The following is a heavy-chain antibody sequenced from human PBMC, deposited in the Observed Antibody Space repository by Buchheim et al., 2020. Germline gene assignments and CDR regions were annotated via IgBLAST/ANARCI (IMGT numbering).Heavy chain of an antibody. CDR1: GVSFSGSA. CDR3: TSCDDYGDYAAFDI. CDR2: IRSKANSYAT. D-gene: IGHD4-17*01. Sequence: EVQLVESGGGVVQPGGSLKLSCAAAGVSFSGSAMHWVRQASGKGLEWVGRIRSKANSYATAYAASVKGRFTISRDDSKNTAYLQMNSLKTEDTAVYYCTSCDDYGDYAAFDIWGQGT. V-gene: IGHV3-73*01. J-gene: IGHJ3*02.